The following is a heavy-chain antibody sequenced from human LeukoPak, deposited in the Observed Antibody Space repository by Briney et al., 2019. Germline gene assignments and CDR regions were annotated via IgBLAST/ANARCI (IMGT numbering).Heavy chain of an antibody. J-gene: IGHJ4*02. V-gene: IGHV4-59*01. Sequence: SETLSLTCTVPGGSISSYYWSWIRLPPGKGLEWIGYIYYTGGTYYNPSLKSRVTISLDTSKNQFSLKLSSVTAADAAVYYCARAGYSYGTGYYFDYWGQGALVTVSS. D-gene: IGHD5-18*01. CDR1: GGSISSYY. CDR3: ARAGYSYGTGYYFDY. CDR2: IYYTGGT.